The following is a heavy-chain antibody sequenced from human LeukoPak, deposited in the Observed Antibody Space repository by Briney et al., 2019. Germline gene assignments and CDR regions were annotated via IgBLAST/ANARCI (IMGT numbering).Heavy chain of an antibody. J-gene: IGHJ3*02. CDR2: ISSSGSVT. V-gene: IGHV3-11*04. CDR3: ARPGITAFDI. Sequence: GGSLRLSCEASGFTFSDYYMSWIRQAPGKGLEWVSYISSSGSVTYYGDSVKGRITISRDNAKNSVSLYMNSLRAEDSAVYYCARPGITAFDIWGQGTMVTVSS. CDR1: GFTFSDYY. D-gene: IGHD3-10*01.